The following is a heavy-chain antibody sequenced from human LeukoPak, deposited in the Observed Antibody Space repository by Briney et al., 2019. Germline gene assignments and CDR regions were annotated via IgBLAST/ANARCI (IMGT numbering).Heavy chain of an antibody. CDR2: ISSSSTYI. D-gene: IGHD2-21*01. CDR3: ATMGSTSYFDAFDI. J-gene: IGHJ3*02. V-gene: IGHV3-21*01. Sequence: GGSLRLSCAASGFTFSSYSMSWVRQAPGKGLEWVSSISSSSTYIYYADSVKGRFTISRDNAKNSLYLQMNSLRAEDTAVYYCATMGSTSYFDAFDIWGQGTMVTVSS. CDR1: GFTFSSYS.